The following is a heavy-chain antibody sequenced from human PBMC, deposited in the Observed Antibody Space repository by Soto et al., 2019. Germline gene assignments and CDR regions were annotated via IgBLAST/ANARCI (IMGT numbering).Heavy chain of an antibody. CDR3: ARGGGWLFDH. CDR1: NGSISSDNW. Sequence: QVQLQESGPGLVKPSGALSLTCAVSNGSISSDNWWSWVRQPPGKGLEWIGEIFHSGTANYNPSLKSRITISVDKSKNQFSLEMNSVPAADTAVYYCARGGGWLFDHGGQGTLVTVSS. V-gene: IGHV4-4*02. J-gene: IGHJ4*02. D-gene: IGHD6-19*01. CDR2: IFHSGTA.